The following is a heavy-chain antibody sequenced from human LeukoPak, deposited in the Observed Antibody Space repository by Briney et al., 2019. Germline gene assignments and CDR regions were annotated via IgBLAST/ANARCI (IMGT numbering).Heavy chain of an antibody. CDR3: ARQLGNYYSAFDY. J-gene: IGHJ4*02. V-gene: IGHV1-2*02. CDR1: GYTFTGHY. D-gene: IGHD1-26*01. Sequence: SVTFSCKASGYTFTGHYIHWGRQAPGQGLEWVGWINPARAGTNFAQKSQGRVTMTWDTSTSTAHMELSSLTPDDAAVFYCARQLGNYYSAFDYWGQGTLVTVSS. CDR2: INPARAGT.